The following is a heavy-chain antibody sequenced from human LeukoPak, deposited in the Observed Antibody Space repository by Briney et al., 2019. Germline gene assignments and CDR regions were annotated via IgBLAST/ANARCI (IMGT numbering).Heavy chain of an antibody. D-gene: IGHD6-19*01. V-gene: IGHV3-30*02. CDR1: GFTFSSYG. CDR2: IRYDGSNK. CDR3: ARGAVAGRASFCNI. J-gene: IGHJ3*02. Sequence: GGSLRLSCAASGFTFSSYGMHCVRQAPGKGLEWVAFIRYDGSNKYYADSVKGRFTISRDNAKNSLYLQMNSLRAEDTAVYYCARGAVAGRASFCNIWGQGTMVTVSS.